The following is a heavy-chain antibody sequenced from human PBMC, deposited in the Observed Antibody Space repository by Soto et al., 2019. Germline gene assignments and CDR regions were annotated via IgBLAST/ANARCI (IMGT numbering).Heavy chain of an antibody. CDR1: GYTFTSYG. D-gene: IGHD3-3*01. CDR2: INAYNGNT. V-gene: IGHV1-18*01. Sequence: ASGKVSCKASGYTFTSYGSSWVRQAPGQGLEWMGWINAYNGNTNYAQKLQGRVTMTTDTSTSTAYMELRSLRSDDTAVYYCARDVGHGLIDYWGQGILVTVSS. J-gene: IGHJ4*02. CDR3: ARDVGHGLIDY.